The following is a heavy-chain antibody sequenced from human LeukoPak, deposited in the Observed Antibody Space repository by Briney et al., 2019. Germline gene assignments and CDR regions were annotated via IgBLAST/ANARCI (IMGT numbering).Heavy chain of an antibody. D-gene: IGHD3-22*01. CDR2: ISGSGGST. CDR3: AKDNSFSTMIVVVSGGGWFDP. Sequence: GGSLRLSCAASGFTFSSYGMSCVRQAPGKGLEWVSAISGSGGSTYYADSVKGRFTISRDNSKNTLYLQMNSLRAEDTAVYYCAKDNSFSTMIVVVSGGGWFDPWGQGTLVTVSS. V-gene: IGHV3-23*01. CDR1: GFTFSSYG. J-gene: IGHJ5*02.